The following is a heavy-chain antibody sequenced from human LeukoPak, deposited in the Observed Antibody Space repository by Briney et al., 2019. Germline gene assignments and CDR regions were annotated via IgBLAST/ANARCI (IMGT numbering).Heavy chain of an antibody. CDR2: YHSGST. V-gene: IGHV4-30-4*01. CDR1: GASINSDNHY. Sequence: SETLSLTCTVSGASINSDNHYCSWIRQSPGKGLEWLGSYHSGSTDYSPSLRSRVTMSVDTSKNQFSLKVNSVTAADTSVYYCARDQHYSWFYYWGQGTLVTVSS. J-gene: IGHJ4*02. CDR3: ARDQHYSWFYY. D-gene: IGHD4-11*01.